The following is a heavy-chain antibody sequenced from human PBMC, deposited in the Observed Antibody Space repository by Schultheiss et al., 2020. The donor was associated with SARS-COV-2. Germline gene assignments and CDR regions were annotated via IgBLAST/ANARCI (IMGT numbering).Heavy chain of an antibody. D-gene: IGHD5-18*01. J-gene: IGHJ5*02. CDR1: GFTFSSYA. CDR2: IGTAGDT. V-gene: IGHV3-23*01. Sequence: GGSLRLSCAASGFTFSSYAMSWVRQAPGKGLEWVSAIGTAGDTYYPGSVKGRFTISRDNAKNSLYLQMNSLRAEDTAVYYCANDIQLWQRGTFDPWGQGTLVTVSS. CDR3: ANDIQLWQRGTFDP.